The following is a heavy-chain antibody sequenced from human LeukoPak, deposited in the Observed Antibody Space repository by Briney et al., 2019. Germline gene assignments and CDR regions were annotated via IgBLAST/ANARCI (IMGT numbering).Heavy chain of an antibody. D-gene: IGHD2-21*02. V-gene: IGHV4-61*02. Sequence: SQTLSLTCTVSGGSISSGGYYWSWIRQPAGKGLEWIGRIYTSGSTNYNPSLKSRVTISVDTSKNQFSLKLSSVTAADTAVYYCARSIGWLPSTNVVTAKGWFDPWGQGTLVTVSS. J-gene: IGHJ5*02. CDR3: ARSIGWLPSTNVVTAKGWFDP. CDR2: IYTSGST. CDR1: GGSISSGGYY.